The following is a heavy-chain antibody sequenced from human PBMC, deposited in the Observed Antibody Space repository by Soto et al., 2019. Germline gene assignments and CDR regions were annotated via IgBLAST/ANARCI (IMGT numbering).Heavy chain of an antibody. CDR1: GGTFSSYS. J-gene: IGHJ6*02. CDR2: IIPIFGTA. CDR3: AGAARGYYSYGMDV. V-gene: IGHV1-69*13. D-gene: IGHD6-6*01. Sequence: SVKVSCKASGGTFSSYSISWVRQAPGQGREWMGGIIPIFGTANYAHKFQGRVTITADESTSTAYMELSSLRSEDTAVYYCAGAARGYYSYGMDVWGQGTTVNVSS.